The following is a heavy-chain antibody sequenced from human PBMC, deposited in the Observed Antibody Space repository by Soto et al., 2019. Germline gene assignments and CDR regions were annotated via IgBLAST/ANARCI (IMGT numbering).Heavy chain of an antibody. CDR1: GYTFTGYY. D-gene: IGHD6-19*01. J-gene: IGHJ6*02. CDR3: ARAVAGTGYYYYGMDV. Sequence: QVQLVQSGAEVKKPGASVKVSCKASGYTFTGYYMHWVRQAPGQGLEWMGWINPNSGGTNYAQKFQGWVTMTRDTSISTAYMELSRLRSDDTAVYYCARAVAGTGYYYYGMDVWGQGTTVTVSS. V-gene: IGHV1-2*04. CDR2: INPNSGGT.